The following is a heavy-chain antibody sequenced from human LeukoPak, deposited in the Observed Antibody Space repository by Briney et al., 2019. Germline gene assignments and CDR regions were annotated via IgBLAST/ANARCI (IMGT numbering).Heavy chain of an antibody. Sequence: ASVKVSCKASGYTFTSYYMHWVRQAPGQGLEWMGWMNPNSDDTGYAQKFQGRVTTTSNTSINTAYMELSSLRSEDTAVYYCARFARGYEPDYWGQGTLVTVSS. CDR3: ARFARGYEPDY. V-gene: IGHV1-8*02. D-gene: IGHD5-12*01. CDR1: GYTFTSYY. CDR2: MNPNSDDT. J-gene: IGHJ4*02.